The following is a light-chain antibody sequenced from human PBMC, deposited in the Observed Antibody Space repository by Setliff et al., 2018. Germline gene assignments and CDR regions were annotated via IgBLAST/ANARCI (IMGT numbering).Light chain of an antibody. V-gene: IGLV2-14*03. CDR2: EVT. CDR3: LSYTSKSTHAL. CDR1: SSDVGGYNY. Sequence: QSVLTQPAAVSGSPGQSITISCAGTSSDVGGYNYVSWYQQHPGKAPKLMIYEVTKRPSGVSDRFSGSKSGNTASLTISGLQAEDEADYYCLSYTSKSTHALFAGGTKLTVL. J-gene: IGLJ2*01.